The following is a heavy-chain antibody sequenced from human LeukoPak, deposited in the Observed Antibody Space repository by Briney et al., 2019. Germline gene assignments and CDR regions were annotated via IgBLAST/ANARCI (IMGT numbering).Heavy chain of an antibody. CDR1: GFTFSSYG. V-gene: IGHV3-33*01. D-gene: IGHD3-10*01. J-gene: IGHJ4*02. CDR2: IWYDGSNK. Sequence: PGGSLRLSCAASGFTFSSYGMHWVRQAPGKGLEWVAVIWYDGSNKYYADSVKGRLTISRDNSKNTLYLQMNSLRAEDTAVYYCARGYGSGNYFDYWGQGTLVTVSS. CDR3: ARGYGSGNYFDY.